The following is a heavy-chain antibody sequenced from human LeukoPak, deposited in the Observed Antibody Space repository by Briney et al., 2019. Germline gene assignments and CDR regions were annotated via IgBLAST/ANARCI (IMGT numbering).Heavy chain of an antibody. Sequence: PSETLSLTCAVYGGSFSGYYWSWIRQPPGKGLEWIGEINHSGSTNYNPSLKSRVTISVDTSKNQFSLKLSSVTAADTAVYYCARGRTYYDFWSGYYRAPYFDYWGQGTLVTVSS. J-gene: IGHJ4*02. CDR3: ARGRTYYDFWSGYYRAPYFDY. D-gene: IGHD3-3*01. CDR1: GGSFSGYY. CDR2: INHSGST. V-gene: IGHV4-34*01.